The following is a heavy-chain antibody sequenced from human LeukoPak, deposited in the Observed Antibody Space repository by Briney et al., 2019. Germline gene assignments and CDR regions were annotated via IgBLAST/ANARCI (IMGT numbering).Heavy chain of an antibody. CDR1: GGSFSGYY. CDR3: VRGRVRMVRGVIGPSFDY. V-gene: IGHV4-34*01. Sequence: SETLSLTCAVYGGSFSGYYWSWIRQPPGKGLEWIGEINDSGSTNYNPSLKSRVTISVDTSKNQCSLKLSSVTAADTAVYYCVRGRVRMVRGVIGPSFDYWGQGTLVTVSS. D-gene: IGHD3-10*01. CDR2: INDSGST. J-gene: IGHJ4*02.